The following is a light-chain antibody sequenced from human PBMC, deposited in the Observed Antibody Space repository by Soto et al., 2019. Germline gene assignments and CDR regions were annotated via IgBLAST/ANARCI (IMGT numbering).Light chain of an antibody. J-gene: IGKJ4*01. CDR1: QSIGST. CDR2: DAS. CDR3: QHYKTWPLS. Sequence: EIVMTQSPATPSVSPVERATLSCMASQSIGSTLAWYQQKPGQTPRLLIYDASTRATGIPARFSGIGSGTEFTLIISSLQSEDFAVYYCQHYKTWPLSFGGGTKVDIK. V-gene: IGKV3-15*01.